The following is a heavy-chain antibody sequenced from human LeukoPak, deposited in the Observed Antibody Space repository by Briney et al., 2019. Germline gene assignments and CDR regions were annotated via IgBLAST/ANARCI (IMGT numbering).Heavy chain of an antibody. Sequence: GGSLRLSCAASGFTFSDYSMSWIRQAPGKGLEWVSYVSSSGTTIYYADSVKGRFTISRDNAKNSLYLQMNSLRAEDTAVYYCARGLWFGELCAFDIWGQGTMVTVSS. V-gene: IGHV3-11*04. CDR2: VSSSGTTI. J-gene: IGHJ3*02. CDR3: ARGLWFGELCAFDI. D-gene: IGHD3-10*01. CDR1: GFTFSDYS.